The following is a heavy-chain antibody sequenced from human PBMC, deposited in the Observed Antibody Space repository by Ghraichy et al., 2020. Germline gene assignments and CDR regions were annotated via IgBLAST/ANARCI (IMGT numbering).Heavy chain of an antibody. Sequence: GGSLRLSCAASGFTFSSYAMHWVRQAPGKGLEWVAVISYDGSNKYYADSVKGRFTISRDNSKNTLYLQMNSLRAEDTAVYYCAREGPVWELLGAFDIWGQGTMVTVSS. D-gene: IGHD1-26*01. CDR3: AREGPVWELLGAFDI. CDR1: GFTFSSYA. V-gene: IGHV3-30*04. CDR2: ISYDGSNK. J-gene: IGHJ3*02.